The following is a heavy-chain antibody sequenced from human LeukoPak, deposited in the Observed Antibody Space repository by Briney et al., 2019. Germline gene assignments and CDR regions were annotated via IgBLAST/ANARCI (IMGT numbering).Heavy chain of an antibody. CDR1: GYTFTSYG. CDR3: ARVDYYDSSGYYSYYYYYYMDV. D-gene: IGHD3-22*01. J-gene: IGHJ6*03. V-gene: IGHV1-18*01. Sequence: ASVKVSCKASGYTFTSYGISWVRQAPGQGLEWMGWISAYNGNTNYAQKLQGRVTMTTDTSTSTAYMELRSLRSDDTAVYYCARVDYYDSSGYYSYYYYYYMDVWGKGTTVTVSS. CDR2: ISAYNGNT.